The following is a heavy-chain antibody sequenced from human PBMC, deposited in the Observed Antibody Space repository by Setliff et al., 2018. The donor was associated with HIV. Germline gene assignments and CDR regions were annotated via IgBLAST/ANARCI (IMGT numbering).Heavy chain of an antibody. CDR1: GFSLSTSEVG. CDR3: AHSPPPFLSGPLYYFDY. D-gene: IGHD2-15*01. CDR2: IYWNDDK. J-gene: IGHJ4*02. Sequence: SGPTLVNPTQPLTLTCTFSGFSLSTSEVGVGWIRQPPGKALEWLALIYWNDDKRYSPSLKSRLTITKDTSKNQVVLTMTNMDPVDTATCYCAHSPPPFLSGPLYYFDYWGQGTLVTVSS. V-gene: IGHV2-5*01.